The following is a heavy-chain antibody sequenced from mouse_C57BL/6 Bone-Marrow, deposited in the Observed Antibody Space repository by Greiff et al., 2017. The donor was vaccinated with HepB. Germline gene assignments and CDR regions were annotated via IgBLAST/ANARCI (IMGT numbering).Heavy chain of an antibody. CDR3: ARRGGGGDYFDY. Sequence: QVQLQQPGPGLVQPSQSLSITCTVSGFSLTSYGVHWVRQSPGKGLEWLGVIWSGGSTDYNAAFISRLSISKDNSKSQVFFKMNSLQADDTAIYYCARRGGGGDYFDYWGQGTTLTVSS. CDR2: IWSGGST. V-gene: IGHV2-2*01. J-gene: IGHJ2*01. CDR1: GFSLTSYG.